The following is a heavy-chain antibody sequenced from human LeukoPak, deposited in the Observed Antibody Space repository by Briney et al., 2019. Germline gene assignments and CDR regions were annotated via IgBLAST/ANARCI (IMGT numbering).Heavy chain of an antibody. CDR1: GFTFSSYW. J-gene: IGHJ4*02. CDR2: ISSSSSTI. D-gene: IGHD3-22*01. CDR3: ARVDGYDSSGYLDY. Sequence: GGSLKLSCAASGFTFSSYWMFWVRQAPGKGLEWVSYISSSSSTIYYADSVKGRFTISRDNAKNSLYLQMNSLRAEDTAVYYCARVDGYDSSGYLDYWGQGTLVTVSS. V-gene: IGHV3-48*01.